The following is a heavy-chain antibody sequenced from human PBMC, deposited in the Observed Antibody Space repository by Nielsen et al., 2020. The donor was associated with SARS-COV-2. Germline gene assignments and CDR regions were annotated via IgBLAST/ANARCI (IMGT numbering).Heavy chain of an antibody. CDR2: IWYDGSNK. CDR1: GFTFSSYG. J-gene: IGHJ4*02. D-gene: IGHD3-10*01. V-gene: IGHV3-33*01. CDR3: ARHSYGSGSYSTRVQY. Sequence: GESLKISCAASGFTFSSYGMHWVRQAPGKGLEWVAVIWYDGSNKYYADSVKGRFTISRDNSKNTLYLQMNSLRAEDTAVYYCARHSYGSGSYSTRVQYWGQGTLVMVSS.